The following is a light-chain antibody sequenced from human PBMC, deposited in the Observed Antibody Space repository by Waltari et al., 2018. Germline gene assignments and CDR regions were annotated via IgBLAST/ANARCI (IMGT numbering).Light chain of an antibody. CDR3: QQRSNWLT. CDR1: QSVSSY. J-gene: IGKJ4*01. Sequence: EIVLTQSPATPSLSPGERATLSRRASQSVSSYLAWYQQKPGQAPRLLIYDASNRATGIPARFSGSGSGTDFTLTISSLEPEDFAVYYCQQRSNWLTFGGGTKVEIK. CDR2: DAS. V-gene: IGKV3-11*01.